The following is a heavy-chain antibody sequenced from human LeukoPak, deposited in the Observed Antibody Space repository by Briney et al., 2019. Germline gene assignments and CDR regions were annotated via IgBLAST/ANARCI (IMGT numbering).Heavy chain of an antibody. V-gene: IGHV3-23*01. CDR2: ISGSGGST. D-gene: IGHD5-24*01. Sequence: SGGSLRLSCAASGFTFSSYAMSWVRQAPGKGREWVSAISGSGGSTYYADSVKGRYTISRDNSKNTLYLQMNSLRAEDTAVYYCAKQMGLYYFDYWGQGTLVTVSS. CDR3: AKQMGLYYFDY. CDR1: GFTFSSYA. J-gene: IGHJ4*02.